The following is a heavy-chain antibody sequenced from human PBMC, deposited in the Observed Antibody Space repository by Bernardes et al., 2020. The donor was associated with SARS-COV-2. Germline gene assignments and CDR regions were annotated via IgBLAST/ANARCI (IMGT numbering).Heavy chain of an antibody. CDR3: AATRGGAFDI. D-gene: IGHD3-16*01. V-gene: IGHV1-58*01. Sequence: SVKVSCKASGFTFGNSAVQWVRQARGQRLDWIGWIVVGRGNRKYAQKFQERVTISRDMSTSTSFLELRSLRFDDTAIYYCAATRGGAFDIWGQGTMITVSS. J-gene: IGHJ3*02. CDR2: IVVGRGNR. CDR1: GFTFGNSA.